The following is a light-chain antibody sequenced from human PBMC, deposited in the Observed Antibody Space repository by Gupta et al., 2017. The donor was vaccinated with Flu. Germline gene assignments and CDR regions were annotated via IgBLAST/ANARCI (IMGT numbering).Light chain of an antibody. CDR2: AYN. V-gene: IGLV6-57*01. J-gene: IGLJ1*01. Sequence: NFMLTQPHSVSESPGKTVTISCTRSSGSIASDYVQWYQQRPGSSPTTVIDAYNRRPSGVTDRFACSIDTSSTYANTNISGVEAEDYDYESCQSYAGTNVVFGTGTRLTVL. CDR3: QSYAGTNVV. CDR1: SGSIASDY.